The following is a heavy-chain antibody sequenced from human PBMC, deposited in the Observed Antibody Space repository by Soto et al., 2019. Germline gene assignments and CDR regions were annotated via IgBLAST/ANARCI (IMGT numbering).Heavy chain of an antibody. J-gene: IGHJ3*02. Sequence: QVQLVESGGGLVKPGGSLRLSCAASGFTFSDYYWSWIRQHPGKGLEWIGYIYYSGSTYYNPSLKSRVTISVDTSKNQFSLKLSSVTAADTAVYYCARETESSGYSAFDIWGQGTMVTVSS. CDR2: IYYSGST. CDR1: GFTFSDYY. CDR3: ARETESSGYSAFDI. D-gene: IGHD3-22*01. V-gene: IGHV4-31*02.